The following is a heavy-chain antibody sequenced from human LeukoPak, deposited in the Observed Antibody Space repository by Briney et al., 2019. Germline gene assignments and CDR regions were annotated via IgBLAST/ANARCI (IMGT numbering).Heavy chain of an antibody. J-gene: IGHJ4*02. CDR3: ARARSPKYSSSWYLVD. V-gene: IGHV3-21*01. CDR2: ISSSSSYI. D-gene: IGHD6-13*01. CDR1: GFTFSSYS. Sequence: PGGSLRLSCAASGFTFSSYSMNWVRQAPGKGLEWVSSISSSSSYIYYADSVKGRFTISRDNAKNSLYLQMNSLRAEDTAVYYCARARSPKYSSSWYLVDWGQGTLVTVSS.